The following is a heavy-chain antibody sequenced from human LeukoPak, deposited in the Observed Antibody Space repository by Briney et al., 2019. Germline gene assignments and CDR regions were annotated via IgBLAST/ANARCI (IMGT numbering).Heavy chain of an antibody. V-gene: IGHV1-2*02. D-gene: IGHD3-3*01. CDR1: GYTFTGYY. CDR3: ARETLDYDFWSGYFKPYYFDY. CDR2: INPNSGGT. Sequence: ASVKVSCKASGYTFTGYYMHWVRQAPGQGLEWMGWINPNSGGTNYAQKFQGRVTMTRDTSISTAYMEPSRLRSDDTAVYYCARETLDYDFWSGYFKPYYFDYWGQGTLVTVSS. J-gene: IGHJ4*02.